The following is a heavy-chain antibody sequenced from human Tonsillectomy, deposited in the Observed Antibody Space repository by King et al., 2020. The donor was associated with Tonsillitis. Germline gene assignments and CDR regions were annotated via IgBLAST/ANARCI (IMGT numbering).Heavy chain of an antibody. V-gene: IGHV1-18*04. J-gene: IGHJ4*02. CDR2: ISAYSGNT. Sequence: QLVQSGAEMRKPGASVKVSCKASGYTFGNYAIAWVRQAPGQGLEWLGWISAYSGNTFYEQKLQDRVTLTTDTSTSTAYMELRSLRSDDTAVYYCARHVYGDFAPDYWGQGTLLTVSS. D-gene: IGHD4-17*01. CDR3: ARHVYGDFAPDY. CDR1: GYTFGNYA.